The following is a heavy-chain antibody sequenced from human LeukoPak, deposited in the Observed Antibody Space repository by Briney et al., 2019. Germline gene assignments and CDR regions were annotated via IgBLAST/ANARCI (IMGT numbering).Heavy chain of an antibody. J-gene: IGHJ4*02. D-gene: IGHD6-13*01. Sequence: PVKVSCKASGYTFTSYDINWGRQATGQGLEWMGWMNPNSGNTGYAQKFQGRVTMTRNTSISTAYMELSSLTSEDTAVYYCARGVSAAGMDYWGQGTLVTVSS. V-gene: IGHV1-8*01. CDR1: GYTFTSYD. CDR2: MNPNSGNT. CDR3: ARGVSAAGMDY.